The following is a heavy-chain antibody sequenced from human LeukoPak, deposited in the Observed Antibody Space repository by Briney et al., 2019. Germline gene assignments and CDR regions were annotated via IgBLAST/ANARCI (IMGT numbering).Heavy chain of an antibody. V-gene: IGHV1-2*02. D-gene: IGHD3-3*01. Sequence: EASVKVSCKASGYTFTGYYMHWVRQAPEQGLEWMGWINPSSGGTNYAQKFQGRVTMTRDTSISTAYMELSRLRSDDTAVYYCARQFYDFWSGYYTRGFDYWGQGTLVTVSS. CDR1: GYTFTGYY. J-gene: IGHJ4*02. CDR3: ARQFYDFWSGYYTRGFDY. CDR2: INPSSGGT.